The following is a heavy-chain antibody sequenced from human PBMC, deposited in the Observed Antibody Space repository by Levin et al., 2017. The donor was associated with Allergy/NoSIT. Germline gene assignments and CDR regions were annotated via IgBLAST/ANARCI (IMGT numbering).Heavy chain of an antibody. CDR3: AKEGVRSSGWNDALDI. J-gene: IGHJ3*02. D-gene: IGHD6-19*01. CDR1: GLTVSSSY. V-gene: IGHV3-66*01. Sequence: GGSLRLSCAASGLTVSSSYMHWVRQAPGRGLEWVSVIRSVGTTYHADSVRGRFTISRDNSKNTPYLQMNSLRAEDTAMYYCAKEGVRSSGWNDALDIWGQGTMVTVSS. CDR2: IRSVGTT.